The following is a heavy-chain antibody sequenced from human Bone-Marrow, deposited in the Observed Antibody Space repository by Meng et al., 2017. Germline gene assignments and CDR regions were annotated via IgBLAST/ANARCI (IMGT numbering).Heavy chain of an antibody. Sequence: SETLSLTCTVSGGSISSYYWSWIRQPPGKGLERIGYIYYSGSTNYNPSLKSRVTISVDTSKNQFSLKLSSVTAADTAVYYCARDRGGLLRYFDQGYYFDYWGQGTLVTVSS. CDR3: ARDRGGLLRYFDQGYYFDY. CDR1: GGSISSYY. V-gene: IGHV4-59*01. CDR2: IYYSGST. D-gene: IGHD3-9*01. J-gene: IGHJ4*02.